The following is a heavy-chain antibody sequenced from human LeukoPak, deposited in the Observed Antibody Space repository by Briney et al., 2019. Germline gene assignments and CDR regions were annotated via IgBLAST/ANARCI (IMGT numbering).Heavy chain of an antibody. CDR2: INGRGGST. Sequence: SGGSLRLSCAASGFTFSNYAMNWVRQATGKGLEWVSAINGRGGSTFYADTVKGRFTISRDNSKNTLYLQMNTLRAEDTAVYYCAKTDPADWYYFDYWGQGTLVTVSS. J-gene: IGHJ4*02. CDR1: GFTFSNYA. CDR3: AKTDPADWYYFDY. D-gene: IGHD3-9*01. V-gene: IGHV3-23*01.